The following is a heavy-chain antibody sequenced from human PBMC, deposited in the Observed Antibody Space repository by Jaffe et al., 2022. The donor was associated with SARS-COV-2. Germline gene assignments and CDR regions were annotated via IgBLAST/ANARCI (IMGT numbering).Heavy chain of an antibody. CDR3: ARGLGYCSGGSCYYWFDP. Sequence: QVQLQQWGAGLLKPSETLSLTCAVYGGSFSGYYWSWIRQPPGKGLEWIGEINHSGSTNYNPSLKSRVTISVDTSKNQFSLKLSSVTAADTAVYYCARGLGYCSGGSCYYWFDPWGQGTLVTVSS. J-gene: IGHJ5*02. CDR2: INHSGST. D-gene: IGHD2-15*01. CDR1: GGSFSGYY. V-gene: IGHV4-34*01.